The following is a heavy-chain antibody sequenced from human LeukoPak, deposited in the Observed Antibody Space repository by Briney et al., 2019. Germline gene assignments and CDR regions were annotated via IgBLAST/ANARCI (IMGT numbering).Heavy chain of an antibody. CDR3: ATRSGDFWSGYEN. Sequence: ASVKLSCKVSGNSLTDLNIQWVRQAPGKGLERMGGFDPEQAKTVYAENFQGRVIMTEDPSTDTAYMELSSLRSEDTAIYYCATRSGDFWSGYENWGQGTLVIVSS. CDR2: FDPEQAKT. V-gene: IGHV1-24*01. D-gene: IGHD3-3*01. J-gene: IGHJ4*02. CDR1: GNSLTDLN.